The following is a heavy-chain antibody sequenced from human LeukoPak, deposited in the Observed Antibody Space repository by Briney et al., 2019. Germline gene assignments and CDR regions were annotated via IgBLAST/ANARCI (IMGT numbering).Heavy chain of an antibody. CDR3: ARDGYSSSWYSTPDWFDP. CDR1: GGSISSSSYY. CDR2: IYYSGST. Sequence: PSETLSLTCTVSGGSISSSSYYWGWIRQPPGKGLEWIGSIYYSGSTYYNPSLKSRVTISVDTSKNQFSLKLSSVTAADTAVYYCARDGYSSSWYSTPDWFDPWGQGTLVTVSS. D-gene: IGHD6-13*01. J-gene: IGHJ5*02. V-gene: IGHV4-39*07.